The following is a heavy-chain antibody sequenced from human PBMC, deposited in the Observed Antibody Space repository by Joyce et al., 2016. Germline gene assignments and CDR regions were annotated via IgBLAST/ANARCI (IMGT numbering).Heavy chain of an antibody. CDR3: ARVGRTGYTCDY. V-gene: IGHV3-48*02. D-gene: IGHD5-24*01. CDR2: ISASSGTR. J-gene: IGHJ4*02. Sequence: EVQLVESGGGLVQPGGSLRLSCAASGFSFNTYSINWVRQAPGKGLVWLSYISASSGTRYYADSVKGRFTISRDNAKNSVYLQMNSLRDEDTAVYYCARVGRTGYTCDYWGQGTLVTVSS. CDR1: GFSFNTYS.